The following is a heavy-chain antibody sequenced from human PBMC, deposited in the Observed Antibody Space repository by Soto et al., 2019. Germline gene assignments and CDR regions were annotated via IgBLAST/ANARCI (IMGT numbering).Heavy chain of an antibody. D-gene: IGHD3-16*01. CDR2: IIPIFGTA. CDR1: GGTFSSYT. Sequence: ASVKVSCKASGGTFSSYTISWVRQAPGQGLEWMGGIIPIFGTANYAQKFQGRVTITADESTSTAYMELSSLRSEDTAVYYCARGGNLMITFGGVWGQGTLVTVSS. CDR3: ARGGNLMITFGGV. J-gene: IGHJ4*02. V-gene: IGHV1-69*13.